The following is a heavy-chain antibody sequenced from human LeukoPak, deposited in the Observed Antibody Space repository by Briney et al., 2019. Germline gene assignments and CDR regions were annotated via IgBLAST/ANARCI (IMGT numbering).Heavy chain of an antibody. CDR1: GYTFTSYG. CDR2: ISAYNGNT. CDR3: ARKYSSSRDYYYYMDV. V-gene: IGHV1-18*01. J-gene: IGHJ6*03. D-gene: IGHD6-6*01. Sequence: ASVTVSCKASGYTFTSYGISWVRQAPGQGLEWMGWISAYNGNTNYAQKLQGRVTMTTDTSTSTAYMELRSLRSDDTAVYYCARKYSSSRDYYYYMDVWGKGTTVTVSS.